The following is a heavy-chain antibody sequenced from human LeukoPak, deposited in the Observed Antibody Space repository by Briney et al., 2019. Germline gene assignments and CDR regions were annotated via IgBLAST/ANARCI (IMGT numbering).Heavy chain of an antibody. D-gene: IGHD1-26*01. CDR3: ARGGRDSNWLDS. J-gene: IGHJ5*01. CDR1: RFTFSDYS. V-gene: IGHV3-21*04. CDR2: ISSSGSSI. Sequence: GGSLRLSCAASRFTFSDYSMNWVRQAPGKGLEWVSTISSSGSSIFYAASVKGRFTISRDNARNSLYLQMNSVRAEDTALYYCARGGRDSNWLDSWGQGTLVTVSS.